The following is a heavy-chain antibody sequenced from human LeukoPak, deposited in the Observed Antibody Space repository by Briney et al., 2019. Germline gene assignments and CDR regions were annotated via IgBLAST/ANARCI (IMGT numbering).Heavy chain of an antibody. CDR3: AKDLNYDFWSGLGN. V-gene: IGHV3-30*18. D-gene: IGHD3-3*01. CDR1: GFTFSSYG. CDR2: ISYDGTNK. J-gene: IGHJ4*02. Sequence: GRSLRLSCAVSGFTFSSYGMHWVRQAPGKGLEWMAVISYDGTNKYYADSVKGRFTISRDNSKNTLYLQMNSLRAEGTAVYYCAKDLNYDFWSGLGNWGQGTLVTVSS.